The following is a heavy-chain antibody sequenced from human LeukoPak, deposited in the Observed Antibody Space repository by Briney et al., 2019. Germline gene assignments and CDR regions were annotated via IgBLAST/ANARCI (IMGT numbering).Heavy chain of an antibody. CDR1: GGTFSSYA. CDR2: IIPIFGTA. CDR3: ARGSYVSTDI. Sequence: VASVKVSCKASGGTFSSYAISWVRQAPGQGLEWMGGIIPIFGTADYAQKFQGRVTITADESTSTAYMELSSLRSEDTAVYYCARGSYVSTDIWGQGTMVTVSS. V-gene: IGHV1-69*13. D-gene: IGHD3-16*01. J-gene: IGHJ3*02.